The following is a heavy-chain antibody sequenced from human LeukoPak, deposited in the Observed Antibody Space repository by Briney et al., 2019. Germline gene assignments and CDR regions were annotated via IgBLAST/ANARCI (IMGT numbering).Heavy chain of an antibody. CDR1: GCTFSSYG. CDR3: ARNSGSYNYFDY. J-gene: IGHJ4*02. V-gene: IGHV3-30*02. CDR2: VRYEGSNK. D-gene: IGHD1-26*01. Sequence: GSLLLPCGASGCTFSSYGMHWVRQDPGKGLEGVAFVRYEGSNKYYADSVNGRFTISRDNAKNSLYLQMNNLRAEDTAVYYCARNSGSYNYFDYWGQGTLVTVSS.